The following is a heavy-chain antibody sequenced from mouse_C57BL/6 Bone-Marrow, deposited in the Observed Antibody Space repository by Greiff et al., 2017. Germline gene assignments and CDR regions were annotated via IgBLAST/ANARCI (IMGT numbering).Heavy chain of an antibody. CDR3: AQDNYFDWYFAV. CDR1: GYTFTSYW. D-gene: IGHD1-3*01. CDR2: IDPSSGGT. Sequence: QVQLQQPGAELVKPGASVKVSCKASGYTFTSYWMHWVKQRPGQGLEWIGRIDPSSGGTNYNQKFQGKATLTVDKPSSTAYMQLSSLTSEDSAVYYCAQDNYFDWYFAVWGTGTTVTVSS. V-gene: IGHV1-72*01. J-gene: IGHJ1*03.